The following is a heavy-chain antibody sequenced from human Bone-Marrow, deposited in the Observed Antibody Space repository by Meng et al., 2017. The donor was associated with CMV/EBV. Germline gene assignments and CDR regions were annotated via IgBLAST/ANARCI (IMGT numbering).Heavy chain of an antibody. D-gene: IGHD3-3*01. CDR1: GFTFSSYA. Sequence: GGSLRLSCAASGFTFSSYAMHWVRQAPGKGLEWVAVISYDGSNKYYADSVKGRFTISRVNSKNTLYLQMNSLRAEDTAVYYCARGYYDFWSGYYTVGYWGQGTLVTVSS. CDR2: ISYDGSNK. J-gene: IGHJ4*02. CDR3: ARGYYDFWSGYYTVGY. V-gene: IGHV3-30*04.